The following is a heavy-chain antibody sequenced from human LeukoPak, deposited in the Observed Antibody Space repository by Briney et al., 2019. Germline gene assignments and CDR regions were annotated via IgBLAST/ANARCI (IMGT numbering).Heavy chain of an antibody. CDR1: GFTFSSYW. V-gene: IGHV3-7*01. Sequence: AGGSLRLSCAASGFTFSSYWMSWVRQAPGKGLEWVANIKQDGSEKYYVDSVKGRFTISRDNAKNSLYLQMNSLRAEDTAVYYCARVSGSYYADYFDYWGQGTLVTVSS. D-gene: IGHD1-26*01. J-gene: IGHJ4*02. CDR2: IKQDGSEK. CDR3: ARVSGSYYADYFDY.